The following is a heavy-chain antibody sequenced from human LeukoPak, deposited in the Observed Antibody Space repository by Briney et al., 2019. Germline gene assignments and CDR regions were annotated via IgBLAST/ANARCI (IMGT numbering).Heavy chain of an antibody. CDR1: GGSFSGYY. CDR3: AREAQKYCSGGSCYGPGDY. J-gene: IGHJ4*02. Sequence: SETLSLTCAVYGGSFSGYYWSWIRQPPGKGLEWIGEINHSGSTNYNPSLKCRVTISVDTSKNQFSLKLSSVTAADTAVYYCAREAQKYCSGGSCYGPGDYWGQGTLVTVSS. V-gene: IGHV4-34*01. D-gene: IGHD2-15*01. CDR2: INHSGST.